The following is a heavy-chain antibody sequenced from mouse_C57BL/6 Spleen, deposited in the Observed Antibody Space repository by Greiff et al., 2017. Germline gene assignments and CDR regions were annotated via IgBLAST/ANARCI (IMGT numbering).Heavy chain of an antibody. CDR3: ARGTSYYYGSSYV. V-gene: IGHV1-81*01. CDR1: GYTFTSYG. CDR2: IYPRSGNT. D-gene: IGHD1-1*01. Sequence: VQLVESGAELARPGASVKLSCKASGYTFTSYGISWVKQRTGQGLEWIGEIYPRSGNTYYNEKFKGKATLTADKSSSTAYMELRSLTSEDSAVYFCARGTSYYYGSSYVWGQGTTLTVSS. J-gene: IGHJ2*01.